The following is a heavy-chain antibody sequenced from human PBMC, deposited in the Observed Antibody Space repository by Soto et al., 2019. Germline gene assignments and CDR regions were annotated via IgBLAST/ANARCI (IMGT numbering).Heavy chain of an antibody. CDR1: GYTLTSYD. Sequence: QVQLVQSGAEVKKPGASVKVSCKASGYTLTSYDINWVRQATGQGLEWVGWMNPSTGDTGYAQKFQCRVTMTSKASIGTAYMELNSLRSEDTAVYYCARAAPSGYVVDIWGQGTLVTVSS. D-gene: IGHD3-22*01. CDR2: MNPSTGDT. J-gene: IGHJ4*02. CDR3: ARAAPSGYVVDI. V-gene: IGHV1-8*01.